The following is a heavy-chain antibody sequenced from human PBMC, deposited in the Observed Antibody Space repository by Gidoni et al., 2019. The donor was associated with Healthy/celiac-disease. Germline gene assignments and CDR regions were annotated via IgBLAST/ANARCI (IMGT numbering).Heavy chain of an antibody. J-gene: IGHJ3*02. D-gene: IGHD3-16*02. CDR3: ARHYDYVWGSYRSDAFDI. V-gene: IGHV4-39*01. CDR1: GGSISSSRYY. Sequence: QLQLQESGPGLVKPSETLSLTCTVSGGSISSSRYYWGWIRQPPGKGLEWIGSIYYSGSTYYNPSLTSRVTISVDTSKNQFSLKLSSVTAAATAVYYCARHYDYVWGSYRSDAFDIWGQGTMVTVSS. CDR2: IYYSGST.